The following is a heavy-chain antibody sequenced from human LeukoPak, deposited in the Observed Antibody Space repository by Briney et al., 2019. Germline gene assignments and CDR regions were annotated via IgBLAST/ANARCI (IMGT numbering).Heavy chain of an antibody. Sequence: GESLKISCKGSGYSFTRYWIAWVRQMPGKGLEWMGIIYPGDSDTRYSPSFQGQVTISADKSISTAYLQWSSLKASDTSMYYCARLVGSGSSQYYYYYYYMDVWGKGTTVTVSS. J-gene: IGHJ6*03. CDR3: ARLVGSGSSQYYYYYYYMDV. CDR2: IYPGDSDT. CDR1: GYSFTRYW. V-gene: IGHV5-51*01. D-gene: IGHD3-10*01.